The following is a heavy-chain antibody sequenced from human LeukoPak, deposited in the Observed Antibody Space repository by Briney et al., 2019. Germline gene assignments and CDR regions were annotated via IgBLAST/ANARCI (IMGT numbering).Heavy chain of an antibody. V-gene: IGHV3-48*03. J-gene: IGHJ3*02. CDR2: ISSRGTTI. Sequence: RGSLRLSCAASGFTFSSYEFYCVRQAPGKGLEWISYISSRGTTIKYADSVRGRFSISRDDARQSVYLQMNSLRAEDTAIYYCGASRQYVGAFDIWGQGTLVTVSS. CDR1: GFTFSSYE. D-gene: IGHD3-16*01. CDR3: GASRQYVGAFDI.